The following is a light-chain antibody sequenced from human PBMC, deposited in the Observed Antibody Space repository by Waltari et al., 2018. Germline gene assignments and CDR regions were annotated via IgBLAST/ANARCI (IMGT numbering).Light chain of an antibody. Sequence: QLVLTQSPSASASLGASVQLTCPLSSGHSSTIIAWLQQRPGRGPRYLMKVNSDGSHSKGDDLPDRFSGSSSGAGRYLTISSLQSEDEADYYCETGGHGTWVFGGGTKLTVL. CDR3: ETGGHGTWV. V-gene: IGLV4-69*01. J-gene: IGLJ3*02. CDR2: VNSDGSH. CDR1: SGHSSTI.